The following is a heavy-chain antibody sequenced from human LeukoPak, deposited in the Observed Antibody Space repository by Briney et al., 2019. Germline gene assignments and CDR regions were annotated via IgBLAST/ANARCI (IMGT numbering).Heavy chain of an antibody. CDR3: ARARSPTISVAGACFDY. Sequence: TASETLSLTCTVSDVPISSYYWNWIRQPAGNGLEWIGRIYTNVITNYSTSLKTRVTMSVGTSKNQFSLNMTSVTAADTAVYYCARARSPTISVAGACFDYWGQGILVTVSS. D-gene: IGHD6-19*01. CDR2: IYTNVIT. J-gene: IGHJ4*02. CDR1: DVPISSYY. V-gene: IGHV4-4*07.